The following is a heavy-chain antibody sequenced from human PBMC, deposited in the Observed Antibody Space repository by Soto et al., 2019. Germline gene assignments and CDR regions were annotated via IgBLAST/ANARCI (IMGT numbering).Heavy chain of an antibody. CDR3: ARDPGIAAADYYYYGMDV. J-gene: IGHJ6*02. V-gene: IGHV1-69*12. D-gene: IGHD6-13*01. CDR2: IIPIFGTA. Sequence: QVQLVQSGAEVKKPGSSVKVSCKASGGTFSSYAISWVRQAPGQGLEWMGGIIPIFGTANYAQKFQGRVTITADESTSTAYMELSSLRSEDTAVYYCARDPGIAAADYYYYGMDVWGQGTTVTVSS. CDR1: GGTFSSYA.